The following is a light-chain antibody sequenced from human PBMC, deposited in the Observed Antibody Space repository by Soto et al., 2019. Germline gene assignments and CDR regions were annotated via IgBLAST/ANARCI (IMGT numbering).Light chain of an antibody. Sequence: EIVLTQSPGTLSLSPGERATLSCRASQSVSSSYLAWYQQKPGQAPRLLIYGASSRATGIPDRFSGSGSGTDFSLTINRLEPEDFAVYYCQQYNNWPWTFGQGNKVDI. CDR3: QQYNNWPWT. V-gene: IGKV3-20*01. J-gene: IGKJ1*01. CDR1: QSVSSSY. CDR2: GAS.